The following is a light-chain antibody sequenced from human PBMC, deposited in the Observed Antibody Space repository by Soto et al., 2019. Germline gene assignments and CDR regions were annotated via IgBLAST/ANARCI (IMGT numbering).Light chain of an antibody. CDR1: QSVSSSY. CDR2: GAS. J-gene: IGKJ1*01. CDR3: QQYRSSPPRT. V-gene: IGKV3-20*01. Sequence: SCRASQSVSSSYLAWYQQKPGQAPRLLIYGASTRATGIAHRFSGSGSGTDFTLTISRRQPIDVAAYYCQQYRSSPPRTFGQGTKVDI.